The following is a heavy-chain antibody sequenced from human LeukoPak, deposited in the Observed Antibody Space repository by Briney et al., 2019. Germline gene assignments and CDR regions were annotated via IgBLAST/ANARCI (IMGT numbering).Heavy chain of an antibody. CDR2: IHKNAIT. D-gene: IGHD3-10*02. CDR3: ARSLRVRGVPDYMDV. CDR1: GFTVSSNY. J-gene: IGHJ6*03. V-gene: IGHV3-53*01. Sequence: GGSLRLSCAASGFTVSSNYMTWVRQAPGKGLEWVSVIHKNAITYYADTVKGRFTISRDNSKNMLYLQMNSLRAEDTAVYYCARSLRVRGVPDYMDVWGKGTTVIISS.